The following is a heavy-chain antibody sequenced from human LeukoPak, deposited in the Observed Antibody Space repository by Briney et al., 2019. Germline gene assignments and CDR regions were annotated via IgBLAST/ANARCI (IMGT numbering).Heavy chain of an antibody. J-gene: IGHJ4*02. CDR2: ISGTT. CDR1: GFTFSDYA. D-gene: IGHD4-23*01. V-gene: IGHV3-23*01. CDR3: AKVTTVVRYYFDY. Sequence: PGGSLRLSCVGSGFTFSDYAMSWVRQAPGKGLEWVSSISGTTYKVDSVKGRFTISRDNSKNTLYLQMNSLRAEDTAVYYCAKVTTVVRYYFDYWGQGTLVTVSS.